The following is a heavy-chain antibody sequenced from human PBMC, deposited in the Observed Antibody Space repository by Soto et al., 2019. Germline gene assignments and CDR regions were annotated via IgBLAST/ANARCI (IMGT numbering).Heavy chain of an antibody. CDR1: GYTFSNYG. CDR2: VTAFNGDT. Sequence: QVLLVQSGAEVKRPGASVKVSCKASGYTFSNYGIIWVRQAPGHGLEWLGWVTAFNGDTNYAQNVQGRVTLTTDTSTETAYMELRSLRPDDTAVYYCARDGRVSFYYYGMDVWGQGTTVIVSS. V-gene: IGHV1-18*01. J-gene: IGHJ6*02. CDR3: ARDGRVSFYYYGMDV.